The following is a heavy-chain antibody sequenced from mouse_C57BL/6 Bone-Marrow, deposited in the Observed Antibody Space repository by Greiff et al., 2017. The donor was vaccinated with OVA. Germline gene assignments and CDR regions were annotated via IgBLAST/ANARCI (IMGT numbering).Heavy chain of an antibody. V-gene: IGHV5-17*01. CDR3: AGLPEAY. CDR2: ISSGSSTI. D-gene: IGHD2-10*01. Sequence: VQLKQSGGGLVKPGGSLKLSCAASGFTFSDYGMHWVRQAPEKGLEWVAYISSGSSTIYYADTVKGRFTISRDNAKNTLFLQMTSLRSEDTAMYYCAGLPEAYWGQGTLVTVSA. J-gene: IGHJ3*01. CDR1: GFTFSDYG.